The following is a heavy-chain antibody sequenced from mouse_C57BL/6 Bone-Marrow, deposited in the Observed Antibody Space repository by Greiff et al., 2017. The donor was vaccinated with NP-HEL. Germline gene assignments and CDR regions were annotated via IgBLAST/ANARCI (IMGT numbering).Heavy chain of an antibody. V-gene: IGHV1-59*01. CDR1: GYTFTSYW. CDR3: ARRGSAMITTKDWFAY. Sequence: VQLQQPGAELVRPGTSVKLSCKASGYTFTSYWMHWVKQRPGQGLEWIGVIDPSDSYTNYNQKFKGKATLTVDTSSSTAYMQLSSLTSEDSAVYYCARRGSAMITTKDWFAYWGQGTLVTVSA. D-gene: IGHD2-4*01. J-gene: IGHJ3*01. CDR2: IDPSDSYT.